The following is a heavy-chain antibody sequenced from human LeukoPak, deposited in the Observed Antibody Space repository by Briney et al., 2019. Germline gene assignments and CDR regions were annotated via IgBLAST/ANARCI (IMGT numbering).Heavy chain of an antibody. CDR2: TYHREST. Sequence: SETLSLTCTVSGYSISSGFYWGWIRQAPGKGLEWIGSTYHRESTYYNPSLKSRVTISVDTSKNQFSLRLTSVTAADTAVYYCARGKSRGSHIDYWGQGTLVTVSS. J-gene: IGHJ4*02. CDR1: GYSISSGFY. CDR3: ARGKSRGSHIDY. D-gene: IGHD1-26*01. V-gene: IGHV4-38-2*02.